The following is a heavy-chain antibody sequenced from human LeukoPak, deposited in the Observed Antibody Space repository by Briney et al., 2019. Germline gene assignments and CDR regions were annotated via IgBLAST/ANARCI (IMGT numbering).Heavy chain of an antibody. CDR3: ARVSRFYYDSSGDFDY. CDR1: GYTFTDYY. CDR2: ITPNSGAT. V-gene: IGHV1-2*02. D-gene: IGHD3-22*01. J-gene: IGHJ4*02. Sequence: VASVKVSCKASGYTFTDYYMHWVRQDPGQGLEWMGWITPNSGATKYAQKFRGRVSMTRDTSINTAYMELSRLRSDDTAIYYCARVSRFYYDSSGDFDYWGQGTLVTVSS.